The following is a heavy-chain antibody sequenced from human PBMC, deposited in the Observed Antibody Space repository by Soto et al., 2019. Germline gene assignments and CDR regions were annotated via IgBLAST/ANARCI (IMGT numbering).Heavy chain of an antibody. CDR1: GFTFNNAW. V-gene: IGHV3-15*07. CDR2: IKSHTDGGTT. Sequence: EVQLVESGGGLVKPGGSLRVSCAASGFTFNNAWMNWVRETTGKGLEWVGRIKSHTDGGTTEYAAPVKGRCTISRDDANNTLYLQMHSLKSYDSAVYYCTIDLSSSWSPSTFDYWGQGTLVTVSS. CDR3: TIDLSSSWSPSTFDY. J-gene: IGHJ4*02. D-gene: IGHD6-13*01.